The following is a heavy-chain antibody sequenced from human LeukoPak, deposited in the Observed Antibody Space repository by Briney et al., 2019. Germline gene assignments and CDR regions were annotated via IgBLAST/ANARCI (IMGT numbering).Heavy chain of an antibody. CDR3: AKEGGGAENTAYAFDI. V-gene: IGHV3-21*04. CDR2: ISISSSYI. J-gene: IGHJ3*02. CDR1: GFTFSRYS. Sequence: NAGGSLRLSCAASGFTFSRYSMNWVRQAPGKGLEWVSSISISSSYIYYADSVKGRFTMSRDNAKNSLYLQMNSLRAEDMALYYCAKEGGGAENTAYAFDIWGQGTMVTVSS. D-gene: IGHD3-16*01.